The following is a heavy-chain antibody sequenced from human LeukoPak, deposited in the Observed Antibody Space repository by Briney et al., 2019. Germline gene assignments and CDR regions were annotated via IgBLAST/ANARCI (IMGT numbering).Heavy chain of an antibody. CDR1: GFTFSNYG. CDR2: IRYDGSDK. V-gene: IGHV3-30*02. D-gene: IGHD6-19*01. Sequence: PGRSLRLSCAASGFTFSNYGMHWVRQAPGKGLEWVAFIRYDGSDKFYADSVKGRFAISRDNSKNTLYLQMSSLRAEDTAVYYCAKSIAVAGVGGGRIFDYWGQGTLVIVSS. CDR3: AKSIAVAGVGGGRIFDY. J-gene: IGHJ4*02.